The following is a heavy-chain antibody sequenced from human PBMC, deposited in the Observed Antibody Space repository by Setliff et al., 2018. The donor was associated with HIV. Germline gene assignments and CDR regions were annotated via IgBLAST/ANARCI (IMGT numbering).Heavy chain of an antibody. Sequence: SETLSLTCNVSGGSFSNSYYFWGWIRQPPGQGLEWIGSISYSGSTYYNPSLKSRVTMSVDTSKNQFSLKLSSVTAADTAVYYCARHRQGLTGSTPGYYMDVWGKGTTVTVSS. CDR3: ARHRQGLTGSTPGYYMDV. CDR1: GGSFSNSYYF. V-gene: IGHV4-39*01. CDR2: ISYSGST. J-gene: IGHJ6*03. D-gene: IGHD1-7*01.